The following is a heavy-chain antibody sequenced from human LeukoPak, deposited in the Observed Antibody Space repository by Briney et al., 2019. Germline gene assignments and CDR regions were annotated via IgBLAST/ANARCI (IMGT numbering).Heavy chain of an antibody. J-gene: IGHJ6*03. CDR2: IDIRGDSI. V-gene: IGHV3-11*01. CDR1: GFVFSDYC. D-gene: IGHD1-1*01. Sequence: GGTLRLSCAPSGFVFSDYCMTWIRQAPGKGLEWVAHIDIRGDSILYADSVKARFTISRDSAKHSLYLQMNSLRAEDTAVYYCAREDNVWNLLYNYYMDVWGKGTTVTVSS. CDR3: AREDNVWNLLYNYYMDV.